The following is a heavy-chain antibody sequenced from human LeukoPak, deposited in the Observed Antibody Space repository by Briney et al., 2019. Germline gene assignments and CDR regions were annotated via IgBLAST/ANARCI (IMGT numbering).Heavy chain of an antibody. CDR1: GGTFSSYA. CDR2: IIPILGIA. Sequence: SVKVSCKASGGTFSSYAISWVRQAPGQGLEWMGRIIPILGIANYAQKFQGRVTITADKSTSTAYMELSSLRSEDTAVYYCARGYSGSHGFDYWGQGTLVTVSS. J-gene: IGHJ4*02. CDR3: ARGYSGSHGFDY. V-gene: IGHV1-69*04. D-gene: IGHD1-26*01.